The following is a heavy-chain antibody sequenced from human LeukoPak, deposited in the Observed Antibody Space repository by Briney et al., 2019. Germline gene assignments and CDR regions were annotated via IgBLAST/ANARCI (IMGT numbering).Heavy chain of an antibody. CDR3: ARGYYGDPSQVYYFDY. D-gene: IGHD4-17*01. V-gene: IGHV3-21*01. Sequence: GGSLRLTCAASGFTFSSYSMNWVRQAPGKGLEWVSSISSSSSYIYYADSVKGRSTISRDNAKNSLYLQMNSLRAEDTAVYYCARGYYGDPSQVYYFDYWGQGTLVTVSS. CDR1: GFTFSSYS. CDR2: ISSSSSYI. J-gene: IGHJ4*02.